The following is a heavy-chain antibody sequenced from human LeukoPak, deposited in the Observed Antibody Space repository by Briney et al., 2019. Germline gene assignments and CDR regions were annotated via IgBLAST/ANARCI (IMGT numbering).Heavy chain of an antibody. D-gene: IGHD5-12*01. Sequence: ASVKVSCKASGYTFTSYAMHWVRQAPGQRLEWMGWINAGNGNTKYSQKFQGRVTITRDTSASTVYMELSSLRSEDTAVYYCARVGGYSGYDPDYFDYWGQGTLVTVSS. CDR2: INAGNGNT. J-gene: IGHJ4*02. V-gene: IGHV1-3*01. CDR1: GYTFTSYA. CDR3: ARVGGYSGYDPDYFDY.